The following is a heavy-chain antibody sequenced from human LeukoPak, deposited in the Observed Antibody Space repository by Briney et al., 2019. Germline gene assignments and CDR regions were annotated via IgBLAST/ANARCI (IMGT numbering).Heavy chain of an antibody. D-gene: IGHD3-10*01. CDR1: GFTFSSYA. CDR2: ISYDGSNK. Sequence: GGSLRLSCAASGFTFSSYAMHWVRQAPGKGLEWVAVISYDGSNKYYADSVKGRFTTSRDNSKNTLYLQMNSLRAEDTAVYYCARETRQGVLLWFGDLDYWGQGTLVTVSS. CDR3: ARETRQGVLLWFGDLDY. J-gene: IGHJ4*02. V-gene: IGHV3-30-3*01.